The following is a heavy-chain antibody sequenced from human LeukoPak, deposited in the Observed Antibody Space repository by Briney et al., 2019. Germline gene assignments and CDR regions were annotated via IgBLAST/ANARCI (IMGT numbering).Heavy chain of an antibody. D-gene: IGHD3-22*01. J-gene: IGHJ4*02. CDR3: AKDFWVDDSSGYYLFNFDY. CDR1: GGSISSSSYY. V-gene: IGHV3-23*01. Sequence: ETLSLTCTVSGGSISSSSYYWSWVRQAPGKGLEWVSAISGSGGSTYYADSVKGRFTISRDNSKNTLYLQMNSLRAEDTAVYYCAKDFWVDDSSGYYLFNFDYWGQGTLVTVSS. CDR2: ISGSGGST.